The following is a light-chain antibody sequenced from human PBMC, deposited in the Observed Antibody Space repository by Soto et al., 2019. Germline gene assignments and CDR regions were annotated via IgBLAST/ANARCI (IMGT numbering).Light chain of an antibody. CDR2: SNV. J-gene: IGLJ3*02. Sequence: QSVLTQPPSASGTPGQGVIISCSGTSSNIGSNYVYWYRLLPGTAPKLAMFSNVMRPPGVPDRFSGAKSGNSASLAISGLRPEDEADYFCAAWDASLSGWVFGGGTKVTVL. CDR1: SSNIGSNY. V-gene: IGLV1-47*02. CDR3: AAWDASLSGWV.